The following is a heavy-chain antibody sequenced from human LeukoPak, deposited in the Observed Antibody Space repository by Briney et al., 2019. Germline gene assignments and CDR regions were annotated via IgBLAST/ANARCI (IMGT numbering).Heavy chain of an antibody. Sequence: GGSLRLSCAASGFTFSSYAMSWVRQAPGKGLEWVSAISGSGDSTYYADSVKGRFTISRDNSKNTLYLQMNSLRASDTAMYYCVRLGLAVSDLYDAFDVWGQGTAVAVS. CDR1: GFTFSSYA. D-gene: IGHD3/OR15-3a*01. J-gene: IGHJ3*01. CDR3: VRLGLAVSDLYDAFDV. V-gene: IGHV3-23*01. CDR2: ISGSGDST.